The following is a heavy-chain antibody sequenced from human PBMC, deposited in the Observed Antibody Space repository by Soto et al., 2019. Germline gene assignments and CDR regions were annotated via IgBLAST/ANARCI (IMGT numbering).Heavy chain of an antibody. CDR1: GYTITSNS. V-gene: IGHV1-18*04. J-gene: IGHJ3*02. CDR2: ISTYNGNT. Sequence: GASAKATCKDSGYTITSNSMSWVGQATDQGPEWMGRISTYNGNTNYVQKLQGRVTMTTDTSTNTAYMELRSLRYDDTAVYYCARDPGYSTTWHQAFDIWGQGTMVTVSS. CDR3: ARDPGYSTTWHQAFDI. D-gene: IGHD6-13*01.